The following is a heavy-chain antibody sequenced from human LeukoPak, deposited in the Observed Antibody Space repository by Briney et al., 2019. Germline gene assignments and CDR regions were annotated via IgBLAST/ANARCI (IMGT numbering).Heavy chain of an antibody. Sequence: ASVKVSCKASGYTFTSYDINRVRQATGQGLEWMGWMNPNSGNTGYAQKFQGRVTITRNTSISTAYMELSSLKASDTAMYYCARPIAVAGSYYYYGMDVWGQGTTVTVSS. CDR2: MNPNSGNT. J-gene: IGHJ6*02. D-gene: IGHD6-19*01. CDR3: ARPIAVAGSYYYYGMDV. CDR1: GYTFTSYD. V-gene: IGHV1-8*03.